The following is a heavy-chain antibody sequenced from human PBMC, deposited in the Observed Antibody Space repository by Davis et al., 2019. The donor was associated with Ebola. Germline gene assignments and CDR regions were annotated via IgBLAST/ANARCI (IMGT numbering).Heavy chain of an antibody. Sequence: AASVKVSCKASGYTFTSYGISWVRQAPGQGLEWMGWISAYNGTTNYAQKFQGRVTMTRDTSISTAYMELSRLRSDDTAVYYCARGGITMMVVPRDYYYGLDVWGQGTTVTVSS. J-gene: IGHJ6*02. CDR3: ARGGITMMVVPRDYYYGLDV. CDR1: GYTFTSYG. D-gene: IGHD3-22*01. CDR2: ISAYNGTT. V-gene: IGHV1-18*04.